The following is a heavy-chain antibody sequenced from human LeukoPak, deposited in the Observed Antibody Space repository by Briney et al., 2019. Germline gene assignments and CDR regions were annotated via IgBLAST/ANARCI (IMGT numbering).Heavy chain of an antibody. V-gene: IGHV4-31*03. D-gene: IGHD3-22*01. CDR3: ARDLRDGHYYGSSGSWFDP. CDR2: IYYSGST. Sequence: SETLSLTCTVSGGSISSGGYYWSWIRQHPGKGLEWIGYIYYSGSTYYNPSLKSRVTISVDTSKNQFSLKLSSVTAADTAVYYCARDLRDGHYYGSSGSWFDPWGQGTLVTVSS. J-gene: IGHJ5*02. CDR1: GGSISSGGYY.